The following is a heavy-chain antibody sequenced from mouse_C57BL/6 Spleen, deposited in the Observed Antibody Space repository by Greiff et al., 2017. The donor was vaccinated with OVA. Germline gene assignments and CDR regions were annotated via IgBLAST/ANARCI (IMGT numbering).Heavy chain of an antibody. CDR2: ISSGGDYT. CDR3: TRDSSSYYAMDY. D-gene: IGHD1-2*01. CDR1: GFTFSSYA. V-gene: IGHV5-9-1*02. Sequence: EVKLVESGAGLVKPGGSLKLSCAASGFTFSSYAMSWVRQTPEKRLEWVAYISSGGDYTYYADTVKGRFTISRDNARNTLYLQMSNLKSEDTAMYYCTRDSSSYYAMDYWGQGTSVTVSS. J-gene: IGHJ4*01.